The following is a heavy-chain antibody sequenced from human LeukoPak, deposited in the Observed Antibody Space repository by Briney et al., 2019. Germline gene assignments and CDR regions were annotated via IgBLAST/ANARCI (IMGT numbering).Heavy chain of an antibody. V-gene: IGHV1-2*02. J-gene: IGHJ4*02. D-gene: IGHD3-10*01. CDR1: GYTFTRYY. Sequence: ASVKVSCKASGYTFTRYYMHWVRQAPGQGLEWMGWINLNSGGTNYAQKFQGRVTMTRDTSISTAYMELSRLRSDVTAVYYCARGRAGGYYGSGSYYYDSSGYYFGTWGQGTLVTVSS. CDR2: INLNSGGT. CDR3: ARGRAGGYYGSGSYYYDSSGYYFGT.